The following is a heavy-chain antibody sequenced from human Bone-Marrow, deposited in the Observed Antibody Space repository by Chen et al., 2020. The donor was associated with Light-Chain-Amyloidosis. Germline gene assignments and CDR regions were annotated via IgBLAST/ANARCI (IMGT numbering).Heavy chain of an antibody. CDR2: VSGTTVST. CDR1: GFNFSSFG. J-gene: IGHJ4*02. D-gene: IGHD3-10*01. V-gene: IGHV3-23*04. Sequence: EVQLVESGGGLVQPGGSLRLSCATSGFNFSSFGMSWVRQAPGKGLEWVSTVSGTTVSTYYAGAVKGRFIISRDNSKSTLYLQMNSLRSGDTAVYFCMRKGGYFDFWGQGSLVTVSS. CDR3: MRKGGYFDF.